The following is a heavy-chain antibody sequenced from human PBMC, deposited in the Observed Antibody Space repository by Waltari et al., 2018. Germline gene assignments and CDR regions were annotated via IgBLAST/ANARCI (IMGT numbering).Heavy chain of an antibody. D-gene: IGHD3-9*01. J-gene: IGHJ4*02. CDR2: IYYSGST. V-gene: IGHV4-59*11. CDR1: GGSISSHY. CDR3: ARVDYDILTGYRYFDY. Sequence: QVQLQESGPGLVKPSETLSLTCTVSGGSISSHYWSWIRQPPGKGLEWIGYIYYSGSTNYNPSLKSRVTISVDTSKNQFSLKLSSVTAADTAVYYCARVDYDILTGYRYFDYWGQGTLVTVSS.